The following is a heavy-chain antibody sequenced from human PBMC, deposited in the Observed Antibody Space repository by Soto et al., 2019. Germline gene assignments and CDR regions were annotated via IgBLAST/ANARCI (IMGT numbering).Heavy chain of an antibody. CDR2: MNPNTGNS. J-gene: IGHJ4*02. CDR3: ARRAGTYRWNGFGAGKYYFDF. V-gene: IGHV1-8*01. D-gene: IGHD1-1*01. CDR1: GYTFTSYY. Sequence: ASVKVSCKASGYTFTSYYIYWVRQATGQGLELMGWMNPNTGNSGYAQKFQGRVTMTSDTSISTAHMELSSLRAEDTAVYYCARRAGTYRWNGFGAGKYYFDFWGQGTLVTVSS.